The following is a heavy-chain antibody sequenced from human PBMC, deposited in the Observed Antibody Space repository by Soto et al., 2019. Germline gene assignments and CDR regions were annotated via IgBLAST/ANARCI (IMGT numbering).Heavy chain of an antibody. CDR2: ISGSGGST. D-gene: IGHD6-13*01. J-gene: IGHJ6*02. V-gene: IGHV3-23*01. CDR1: GFTFSSYA. Sequence: EVQLLESGGGLVQPGGSLRLSCAASGFTFSSYAMSWVRQAPGKGLEWVSAISGSGGSTYYADSVKGRFTISRDNSKNTLYLQMNSLRAEDTAVYYCAKEDSSSWSEYYYSYYGMDVWGQGTTVTVSS. CDR3: AKEDSSSWSEYYYSYYGMDV.